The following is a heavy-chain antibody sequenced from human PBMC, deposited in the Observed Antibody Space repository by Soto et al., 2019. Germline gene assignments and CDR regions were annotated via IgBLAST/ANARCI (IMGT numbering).Heavy chain of an antibody. J-gene: IGHJ4*02. CDR1: GGSISSYD. V-gene: IGHV4-59*01. CDR3: ARDDDSSGYFDY. Sequence: SETLSLTCTVSGGSISSYDWSWIRQPPGKGLEWIGYIYYSGSTNYNPSLKSRVTISVDTSKNQFSLKLSSVTAADTAVYYCARDDDSSGYFDYWGQGTLVTVSS. CDR2: IYYSGST. D-gene: IGHD3-22*01.